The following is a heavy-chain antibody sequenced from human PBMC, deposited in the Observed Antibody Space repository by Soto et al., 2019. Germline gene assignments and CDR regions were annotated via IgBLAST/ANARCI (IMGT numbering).Heavy chain of an antibody. Sequence: GGSLRLSCAASGFTFSSYGMHWVRQAPGKGLEWVAVIWYDGSNKYYADSVKGRFTISRDNSKNTLYLQMNSLRAEDTAVYYCARGSYCSGGSCYQAQLLPLDYWGRGTRVTVSS. J-gene: IGHJ4*02. V-gene: IGHV3-33*01. D-gene: IGHD2-15*01. CDR2: IWYDGSNK. CDR1: GFTFSSYG. CDR3: ARGSYCSGGSCYQAQLLPLDY.